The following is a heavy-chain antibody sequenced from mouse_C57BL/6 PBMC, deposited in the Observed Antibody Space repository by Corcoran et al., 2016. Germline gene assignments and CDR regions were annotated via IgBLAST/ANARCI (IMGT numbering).Heavy chain of an antibody. CDR1: GYSITSGYF. D-gene: IGHD4-1*01. J-gene: IGHJ2*01. CDR2: ISYDGSN. Sequence: DVQLPESGPGLVKPSQSLSLTCSVTGYSITSGYFWNWIRQFPGSKLEWMGYISYDGSNKYNPSLKNQNSVTRDTSKNQFFLKLNSVTTEDTDTYYCATGYYFDYWGQGTTLTVSS. CDR3: ATGYYFDY. V-gene: IGHV3-6*01.